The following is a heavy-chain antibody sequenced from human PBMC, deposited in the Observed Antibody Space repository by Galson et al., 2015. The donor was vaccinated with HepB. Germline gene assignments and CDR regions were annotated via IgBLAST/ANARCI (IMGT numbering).Heavy chain of an antibody. V-gene: IGHV3-9*01. J-gene: IGHJ6*03. D-gene: IGHD3-9*01. CDR2: IDSNSGSK. CDR1: GFTFDDYA. CDR3: ALSGYYGRGYNMDV. Sequence: SLRLSCAASGFTFDDYAMHWVRQAPGKGLEWVSGIDSNSGSKAYADSVMGRFTISRDNAKRSLYLQMNTLRPDDTALYYCALSGYYGRGYNMDVWGKGTAVTVSS.